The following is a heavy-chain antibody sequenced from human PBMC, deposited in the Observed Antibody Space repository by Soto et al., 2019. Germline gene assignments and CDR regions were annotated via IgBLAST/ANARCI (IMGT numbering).Heavy chain of an antibody. V-gene: IGHV4-38-2*01. CDR2: IYHSGST. CDR3: ARCGYSSSWYGSVYYYYGMDV. CDR1: GYSISSGYY. Sequence: NPSETLSLTCAVSGYSISSGYYWGWIRQPPGKGLEWIGSIYHSGSTYYNPSLKSRVTISVDTSKNQFSLKLSSVTAADTAVYYCARCGYSSSWYGSVYYYYGMDVWGPGTTVTVSS. D-gene: IGHD6-13*01. J-gene: IGHJ6*02.